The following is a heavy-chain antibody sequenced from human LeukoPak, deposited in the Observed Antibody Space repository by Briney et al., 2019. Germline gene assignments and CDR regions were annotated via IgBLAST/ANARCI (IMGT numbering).Heavy chain of an antibody. J-gene: IGHJ4*02. CDR2: IYTSGST. V-gene: IGHV4-4*07. CDR1: GGSFSGYY. CDR3: AREIYDSSGYSVLDY. Sequence: SETLSPTCAVYGGSFSGYYWSWIRQPAGKGLEWIGRIYTSGSTNYNPSLKSRVTMSVDTSKNQFSLKLSSVTAADTAVYYCAREIYDSSGYSVLDYWGQGTLVTVSS. D-gene: IGHD3-22*01.